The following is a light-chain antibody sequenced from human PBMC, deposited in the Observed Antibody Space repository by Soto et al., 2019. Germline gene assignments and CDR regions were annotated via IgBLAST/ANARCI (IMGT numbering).Light chain of an antibody. CDR2: GAS. J-gene: IGKJ1*01. V-gene: IGKV3-15*01. CDR1: QSVSSN. CDR3: QQNNDWPWT. Sequence: EIVMTQSPGTLSVSPGERATLSCRAGQSVSSNLAWYPQRPGQAPRLLIYGASTRATGIPARFSGSGSGTAFTLTLSSLQSEDFAIYYCQQNNDWPWTSGQGTKVEIK.